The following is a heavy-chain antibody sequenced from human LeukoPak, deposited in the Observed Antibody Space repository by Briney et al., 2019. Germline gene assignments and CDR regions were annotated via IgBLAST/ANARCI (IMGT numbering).Heavy chain of an antibody. J-gene: IGHJ6*02. D-gene: IGHD6-6*01. CDR1: GYTFTGHY. Sequence: GASVKVSCKASGYTFTGHYMHWVRQAPGQGLELMGWLNPNSGGTNHAQKFQGRVTMTRDTSISTAYMDLSRLRSDDTAVYYCARDLGYSSSPGEDVWGQGTTVSVSS. V-gene: IGHV1-2*02. CDR2: LNPNSGGT. CDR3: ARDLGYSSSPGEDV.